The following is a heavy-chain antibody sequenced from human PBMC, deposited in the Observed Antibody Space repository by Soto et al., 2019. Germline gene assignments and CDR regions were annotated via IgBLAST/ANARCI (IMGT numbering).Heavy chain of an antibody. J-gene: IGHJ4*02. CDR1: GYTFTSYY. CDR3: AREQGSGWYRRHYYFDY. Sequence: QVQLVQSGAEVKKPGASVKVSCKASGYTFTSYYMHWVRQAPGQGLEWMGIINPSGGSTSYAQKFQGRVTMTRDTSTSTVYMELSSLRSEDTAVYYCAREQGSGWYRRHYYFDYWGQGTLVTVSS. CDR2: INPSGGST. V-gene: IGHV1-46*03. D-gene: IGHD6-19*01.